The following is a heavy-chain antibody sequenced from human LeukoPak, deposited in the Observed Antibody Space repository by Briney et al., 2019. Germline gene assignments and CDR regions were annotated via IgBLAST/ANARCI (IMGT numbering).Heavy chain of an antibody. CDR1: GYTFTSYW. Sequence: GESLKIPCKGSGYTFTSYWIAWLRQMPGKGLEWMGIIYPGNSDTRYSPSFRGQVTMSVDKSISTAYVQWSGLRASDTAMYYCAKVSGYSIDYWGLGTLVTVPS. J-gene: IGHJ4*02. CDR3: AKVSGYSIDY. V-gene: IGHV5-51*01. CDR2: IYPGNSDT. D-gene: IGHD6-13*01.